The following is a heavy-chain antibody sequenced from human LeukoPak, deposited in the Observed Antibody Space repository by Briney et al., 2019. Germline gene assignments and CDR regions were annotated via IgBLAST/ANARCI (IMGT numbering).Heavy chain of an antibody. CDR1: GASITPYY. CDR2: IHTTGNT. D-gene: IGHD4-17*01. CDR3: ARGHRRGDYSDRYNFYDY. V-gene: IGHV4-4*07. J-gene: IGHJ4*02. Sequence: SSETLSLTCAVSGASITPYYWTWIRQPAGKTLEWIGRIHTTGNTNHNSSLKSRVTMSLDTSNNQFSLKLASVTDADTAVYYCARGHRRGDYSDRYNFYDYWSQGILVTVSS.